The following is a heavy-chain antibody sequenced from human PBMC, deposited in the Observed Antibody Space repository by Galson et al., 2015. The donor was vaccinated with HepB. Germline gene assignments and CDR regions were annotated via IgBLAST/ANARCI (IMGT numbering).Heavy chain of an antibody. D-gene: IGHD4-23*01. CDR3: ARGGGNSRDYYYYYYMDV. CDR1: GFTFSSYA. J-gene: IGHJ6*03. V-gene: IGHV3-30-3*01. Sequence: LRLSCAASGFTFSSYAMHWVRQAPGKGLEWVAVISYDGSNKYYADSVKGRFTISRDNSKNTLYLQMNSLRAEDTAVYYCARGGGNSRDYYYYYYMDVWGKGTTVTVSS. CDR2: ISYDGSNK.